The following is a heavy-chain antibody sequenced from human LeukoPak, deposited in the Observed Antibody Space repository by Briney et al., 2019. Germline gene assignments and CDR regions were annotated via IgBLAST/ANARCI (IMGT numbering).Heavy chain of an antibody. V-gene: IGHV3-49*04. D-gene: IGHD5-18*01. CDR3: TRGPIQVWLYYGMDV. CDR2: IRSKAYGGTT. J-gene: IGHJ6*02. CDR1: GFIFGDHA. Sequence: GGSLRLSCFASGFIFGDHAMSWVRQAPGKGLEWVGFIRSKAYGGTTEYAASVKGRFIISRDDSKSIAYLQMNSLKTGDTAVYYCTRGPIQVWLYYGMDVWGQGTTVIVSS.